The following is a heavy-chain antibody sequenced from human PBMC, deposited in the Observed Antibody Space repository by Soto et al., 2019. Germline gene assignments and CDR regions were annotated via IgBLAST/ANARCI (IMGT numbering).Heavy chain of an antibody. CDR3: ARGHFDSRGYSKALDY. V-gene: IGHV4-59*02. CDR2: IHYNGRT. CDR1: GVSVSDYH. J-gene: IGHJ4*02. D-gene: IGHD3-22*01. Sequence: QVQLQESGPRLAKPLDTLSLTCSVSGVSVSDYHWTWIRLTPKKELQWIGFIHYNGRTDSSPSLKSRVTISLLMSKNHVSLILKSVNIADSAIYSCARGHFDSRGYSKALDYWGQGIQVTVSS.